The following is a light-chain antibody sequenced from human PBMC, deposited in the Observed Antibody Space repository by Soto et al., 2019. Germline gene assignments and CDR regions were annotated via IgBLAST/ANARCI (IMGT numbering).Light chain of an antibody. CDR3: QQYYSART. CDR1: QSISSW. CDR2: DAS. V-gene: IGKV1-5*01. Sequence: DIQMTQSPSTLSASVVDRVTITCRASQSISSWLAWYQQKPGKAPKLLIYDASILESGVPGRFSGGGSGTDFTLTISSMQAEDVAVYYCQQYYSARTFGQGTKV. J-gene: IGKJ1*01.